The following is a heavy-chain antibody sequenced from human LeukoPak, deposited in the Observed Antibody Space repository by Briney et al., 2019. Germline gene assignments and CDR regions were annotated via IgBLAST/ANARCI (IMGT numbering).Heavy chain of an antibody. CDR3: AKDGGEYYDILTGYYPRLYYMDV. V-gene: IGHV3-23*01. CDR2: ISGSGGST. CDR1: GFTFSTYG. J-gene: IGHJ6*03. D-gene: IGHD3-9*01. Sequence: GGSLRLSCAASGFTFSTYGMSWVRQAPGKGLEWVSAISGSGGSTYYADSVKGRFTISRDNSKNTLYLQMNSLRAEDTAVYYCAKDGGEYYDILTGYYPRLYYMDVWGKGTTVTISS.